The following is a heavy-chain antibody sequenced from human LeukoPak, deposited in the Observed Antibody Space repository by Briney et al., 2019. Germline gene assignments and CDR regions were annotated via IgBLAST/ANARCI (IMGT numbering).Heavy chain of an antibody. J-gene: IGHJ6*02. CDR3: GRDMDV. Sequence: GGSLRLSCAASGFTFSSYWMSWVRQAPGEGLQWVANIKQDGSEKYYVGSVKGRFTVSRDNAKNSLYLQMNSLRTEDTAVYYCGRDMDVWGQGTTVTVSS. CDR2: IKQDGSEK. V-gene: IGHV3-7*03. CDR1: GFTFSSYW.